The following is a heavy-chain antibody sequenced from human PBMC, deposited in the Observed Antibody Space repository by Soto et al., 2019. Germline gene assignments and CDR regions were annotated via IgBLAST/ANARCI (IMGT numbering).Heavy chain of an antibody. D-gene: IGHD6-6*01. CDR2: VSAYNGER. J-gene: IGHJ4*01. Sequence: GASVKVSCKASGYTFTNYGINWVRQAPGQGLEWLGWVSAYNGERRYAQRVQARVIMTTDTSTTTAYMELRSLRSDDTAVYYCSRGTSIPASGDYWGQGTLVTVSP. CDR3: SRGTSIPASGDY. CDR1: GYTFTNYG. V-gene: IGHV1-18*01.